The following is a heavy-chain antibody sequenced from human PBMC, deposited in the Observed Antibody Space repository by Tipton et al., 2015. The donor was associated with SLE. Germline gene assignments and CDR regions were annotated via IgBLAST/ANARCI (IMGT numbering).Heavy chain of an antibody. J-gene: IGHJ3*02. D-gene: IGHD2-21*01. CDR1: RGSISSSSYF. CDR3: ATLGYCGGDCYIGGAVYI. Sequence: TLSLTCTVSRGSISSSSYFWGWIRQSPGKGLEWIGSIYYGGGTYYNPSLRSRVTISEDTSKNQFSLKLISVTAADTAVYYCATLGYCGGDCYIGGAVYIWGQVTKVTFSS. V-gene: IGHV4-39*01. CDR2: IYYGGGT.